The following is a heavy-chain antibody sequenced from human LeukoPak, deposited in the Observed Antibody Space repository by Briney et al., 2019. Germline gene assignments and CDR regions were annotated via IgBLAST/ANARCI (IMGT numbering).Heavy chain of an antibody. V-gene: IGHV1-18*01. J-gene: IGHJ4*02. D-gene: IGHD6-6*01. CDR1: GYSFTKYG. CDR2: ISCYNGHT. CDR3: ARREGRSASPFFFDS. Sequence: ASVTVSCKASGYSFTKYGLNWVRQAPGQGLQWMGWISCYNGHTHYAQNFQGRVTMTTDTSTNTAYMELRGLRSDDTAIYYCARREGRSASPFFFDSWGQGTLVTVSS.